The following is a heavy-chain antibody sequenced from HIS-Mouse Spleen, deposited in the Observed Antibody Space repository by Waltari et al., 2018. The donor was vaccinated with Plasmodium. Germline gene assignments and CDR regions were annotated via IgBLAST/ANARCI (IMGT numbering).Heavy chain of an antibody. Sequence: QVQLVQSGAEVKKPGASVKVSCKASGYTFTSYYMHWVRQAPGQGLEWMGIINPSGGSTSYAKKFQGRVTMTRDTSTSTVYMELGSLRSEDTAVCYCARVQTGEEVWYFDLWGRGTLVTVSS. V-gene: IGHV1-46*03. CDR2: INPSGGST. CDR1: GYTFTSYY. D-gene: IGHD7-27*01. J-gene: IGHJ2*01. CDR3: ARVQTGEEVWYFDL.